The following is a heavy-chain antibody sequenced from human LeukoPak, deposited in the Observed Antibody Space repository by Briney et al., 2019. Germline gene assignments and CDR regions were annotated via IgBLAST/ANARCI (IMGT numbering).Heavy chain of an antibody. J-gene: IGHJ4*02. CDR3: AKAGPLPYTRTSFGRHFLEY. D-gene: IGHD1-14*01. CDR2: ISHDGSSQ. CDR1: GFTFSDYV. V-gene: IGHV3-30*18. Sequence: GGSLRLSCAASGFTFSDYVMHWARLAPGKGLEWVAHISHDGSSQNYADSVHGRFTISRDNSKNTVDLQMNSLRAEDTAVYYCAKAGPLPYTRTSFGRHFLEYWGQGTLVTVSS.